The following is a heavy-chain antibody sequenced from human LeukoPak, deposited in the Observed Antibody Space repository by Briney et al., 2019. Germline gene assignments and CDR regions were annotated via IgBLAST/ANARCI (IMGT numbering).Heavy chain of an antibody. D-gene: IGHD2-15*01. CDR1: GFTFSSYA. CDR2: ISGSGDST. CDR3: AKDLLSGGNCYSIFHY. Sequence: GGSLRLSCAASGFTFSSYAMSWVRQAPGKGLEWVSGISGSGDSTYYADSVKGRFTISRDNSKNTLYLQMNSLRAEDTAIYYCAKDLLSGGNCYSIFHYWGQGTLVTVSS. J-gene: IGHJ4*02. V-gene: IGHV3-23*01.